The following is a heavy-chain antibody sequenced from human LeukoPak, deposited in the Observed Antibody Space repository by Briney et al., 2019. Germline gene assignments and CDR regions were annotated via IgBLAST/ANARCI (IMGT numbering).Heavy chain of an antibody. CDR2: ISYDGSNK. D-gene: IGHD2-2*01. CDR3: AREYQLLLDY. CDR1: GFTFSSYA. Sequence: GGSLRLSCAASGFTFSSYAMHWVRQAPGKGLEWVAVISYDGSNKYYADSVKGRFTISRDNSKNTLYLQMNSLRAEDTAVYYCAREYQLLLDYWGQGTLVTVSS. J-gene: IGHJ4*02. V-gene: IGHV3-30*04.